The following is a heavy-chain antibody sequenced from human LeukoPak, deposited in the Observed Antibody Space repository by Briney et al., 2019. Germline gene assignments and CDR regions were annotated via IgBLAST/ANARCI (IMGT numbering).Heavy chain of an antibody. V-gene: IGHV3-7*03. Sequence: GGSLRLSCAASGFTFSRYWMSWVRQTPQKGLEWVASINSDGSEGYYADVVKGRFTISRDNAKNSLYLQINSLRAEDTAVYYCARSSYSSSSSVWGQGTMVTVSS. J-gene: IGHJ3*01. CDR3: ARSSYSSSSSV. CDR1: GFTFSRYW. CDR2: INSDGSEG. D-gene: IGHD6-6*01.